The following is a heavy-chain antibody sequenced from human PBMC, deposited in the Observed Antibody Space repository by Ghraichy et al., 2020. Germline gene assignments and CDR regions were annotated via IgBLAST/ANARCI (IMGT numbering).Heavy chain of an antibody. Sequence: GGSLRLSCAASGFTFSSYAMHWVRQAPGKGLEYVSAISSNGGSTYYANSVKGRFTISRDNSKNTLYLQMGSLRAEDMAVYYCARGHRLRYFDWLIDYWGQGTLVTVSS. CDR1: GFTFSSYA. CDR3: ARGHRLRYFDWLIDY. D-gene: IGHD3-9*01. V-gene: IGHV3-64*01. CDR2: ISSNGGST. J-gene: IGHJ4*02.